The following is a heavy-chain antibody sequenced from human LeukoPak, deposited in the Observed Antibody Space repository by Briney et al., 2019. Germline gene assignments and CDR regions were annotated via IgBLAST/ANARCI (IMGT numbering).Heavy chain of an antibody. Sequence: ASVKVSCKASGYTFTSYYMHWVRQAPGQGLEWMGIINPSGGSTSYAQKFQGRVTMTRDTSISTAYMELSRLRSDDTAVYYCARVRYDSSGYLTGDFDYWGQGTLVTVSS. V-gene: IGHV1-46*01. CDR3: ARVRYDSSGYLTGDFDY. CDR1: GYTFTSYY. D-gene: IGHD3-22*01. J-gene: IGHJ4*02. CDR2: INPSGGST.